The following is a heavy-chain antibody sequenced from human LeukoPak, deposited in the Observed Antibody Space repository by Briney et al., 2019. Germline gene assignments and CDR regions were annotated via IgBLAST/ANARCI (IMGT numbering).Heavy chain of an antibody. V-gene: IGHV3-11*03. CDR1: GFISSDYY. CDR3: ARHGSGSPFDY. Sequence: PGGPLRLSCAASGFISSDYYMSWIRQAPGKGLEWISYITSSSTSYTNYAGSVKGRFTISRDNAKNSLYLQMNSLRSDDTAVYYCARHGSGSPFDYWGQGTLVTVSS. D-gene: IGHD5-12*01. CDR2: ITSSSTSYT. J-gene: IGHJ4*02.